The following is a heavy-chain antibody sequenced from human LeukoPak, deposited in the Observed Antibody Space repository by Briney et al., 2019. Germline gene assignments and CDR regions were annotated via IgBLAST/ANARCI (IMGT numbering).Heavy chain of an antibody. CDR3: ARAGSGSYYGYFDY. J-gene: IGHJ4*02. Sequence: SETLSLTCTVSGGSISSYYWSWIRQLPGKGLEWIGYIYYSGSTNYNPSLKSRVTISVDTSKNQFSLKLSSVTAADTAVYYCARAGSGSYYGYFDYWGQGTLVTVSS. D-gene: IGHD1-26*01. V-gene: IGHV4-59*01. CDR2: IYYSGST. CDR1: GGSISSYY.